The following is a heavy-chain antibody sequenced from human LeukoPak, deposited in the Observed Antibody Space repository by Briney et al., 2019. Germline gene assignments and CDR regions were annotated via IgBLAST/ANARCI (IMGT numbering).Heavy chain of an antibody. V-gene: IGHV3-64*01. J-gene: IGHJ6*02. CDR2: ISSNGGST. CDR3: ARSVAVVVAATYYYHYGMDV. CDR1: GFTFSSYA. D-gene: IGHD2-15*01. Sequence: GGSLRLSCAASGFTFSSYAMHWVRQAPGKGLEYVSVISSNGGSTYYANSVKGRFTISRDNSKNTLYLQMGSLRAEDMAVYYCARSVAVVVAATYYYHYGMDVWGQGTTVTVSS.